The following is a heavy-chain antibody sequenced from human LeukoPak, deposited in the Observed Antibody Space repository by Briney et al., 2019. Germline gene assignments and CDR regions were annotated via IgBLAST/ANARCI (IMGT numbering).Heavy chain of an antibody. J-gene: IGHJ3*02. D-gene: IGHD1-26*01. Sequence: PGGSLRLSCAASGFTVSSNYMSWIRQPAGKGLEWIGRIYTSGSTNYNPSLKSRVTMSVDTSKNQFSLKLSSVTAADTAVYYCAREGGWELLMGHDAFDIWGQGTMVTVSS. CDR1: GFTVSSNY. CDR3: AREGGWELLMGHDAFDI. CDR2: IYTSGST. V-gene: IGHV4-4*07.